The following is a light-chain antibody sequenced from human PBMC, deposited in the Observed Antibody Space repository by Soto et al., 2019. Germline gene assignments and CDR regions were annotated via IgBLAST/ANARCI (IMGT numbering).Light chain of an antibody. V-gene: IGKV3-15*01. J-gene: IGKJ1*01. CDR2: CAS. CDR1: QSVGSD. CDR3: QQYLDWPRT. Sequence: EILMTQSPSTLSVSPGARATLSCRASQSVGSDLVWYRQKPGQAPRLLIYCASNRATGVPERFSGSGSGTVCTLTISSLQSDDFEVYYCQQYLDWPRTFGQGTKVDIK.